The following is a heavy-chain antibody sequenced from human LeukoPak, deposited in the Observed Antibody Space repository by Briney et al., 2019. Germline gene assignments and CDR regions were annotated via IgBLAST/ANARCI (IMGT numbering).Heavy chain of an antibody. Sequence: GASVKVSCKASGYTFTSYGISWVRQAPGQGLEWMGWISAYNGNTNYAQKLQGRVTMTTDTSTSTAYMELRSLRSDDTAVYYCARDRLSSGWKPEYFQHWGQGTLVTVSS. J-gene: IGHJ1*01. CDR3: ARDRLSSGWKPEYFQH. CDR2: ISAYNGNT. CDR1: GYTFTSYG. V-gene: IGHV1-18*01. D-gene: IGHD6-19*01.